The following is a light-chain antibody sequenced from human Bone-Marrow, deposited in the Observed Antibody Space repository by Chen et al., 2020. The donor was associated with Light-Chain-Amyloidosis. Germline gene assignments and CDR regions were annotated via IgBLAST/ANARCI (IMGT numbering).Light chain of an antibody. CDR1: DLPTKY. CDR3: QSADSSGTYEVR. V-gene: IGLV3-25*03. CDR2: RDT. Sequence: SYDLTQPPSGPVSPGPPARIPCSGDDLPTKYGYWYQQKPGQAPVLGIHRDTERPSGISERFAGSSSGTTATLTISGVQAEDEADYHCQSADSSGTYEVRFGGGTKLTVL. J-gene: IGLJ2*01.